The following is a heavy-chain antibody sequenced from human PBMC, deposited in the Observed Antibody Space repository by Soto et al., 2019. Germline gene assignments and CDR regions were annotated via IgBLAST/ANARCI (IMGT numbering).Heavy chain of an antibody. CDR2: MNPNSGNT. J-gene: IGHJ4*02. V-gene: IGHV1-8*01. CDR3: ARGVKRLLAWLGY. Sequence: ASVKVSSKASGYTFTSYDINWVRQATGQGLEWMGWMNPNSGNTGYAQKFQGRVTMTRNTSISTAYMELSSLRSEDTAVYYCARGVKRLLAWLGYWGQGTLVTVS. D-gene: IGHD2-15*01. CDR1: GYTFTSYD.